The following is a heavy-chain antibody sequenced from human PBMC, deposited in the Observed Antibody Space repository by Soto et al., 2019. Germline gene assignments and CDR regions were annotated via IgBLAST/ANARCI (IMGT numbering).Heavy chain of an antibody. CDR1: GYTFTSYD. J-gene: IGHJ2*01. Sequence: QVQLVQSGAEVKKPGASVKVSCKASGYTFTSYDINWVRQATGQGLEWMGWMNPNSGNAGYAQKFQGRVPMPRDPSISTAYMALSSLRSEDTAVYYCARSLGLGYFDLWGRGTLVTVSS. V-gene: IGHV1-8*01. CDR2: MNPNSGNA. D-gene: IGHD3-3*01. CDR3: ARSLGLGYFDL.